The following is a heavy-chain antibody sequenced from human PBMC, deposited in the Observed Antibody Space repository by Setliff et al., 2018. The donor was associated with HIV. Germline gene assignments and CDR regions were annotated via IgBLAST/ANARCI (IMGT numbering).Heavy chain of an antibody. Sequence: GGSLRLSCAASGFTFRNYGIHWVRQAPVKWVKWVAFIRYDGSNIYYADFVRGRFAISRDNFKNTVDLQVHSLRIEDTAVYYCARDLASPDYSSGCPGYWGQGTLVTVSS. D-gene: IGHD6-19*01. J-gene: IGHJ4*02. V-gene: IGHV3-30*02. CDR2: IRYDGSNI. CDR3: ARDLASPDYSSGCPGY. CDR1: GFTFRNYG.